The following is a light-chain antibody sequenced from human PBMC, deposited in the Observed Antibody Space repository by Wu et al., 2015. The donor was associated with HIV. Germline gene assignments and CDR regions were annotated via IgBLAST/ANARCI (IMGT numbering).Light chain of an antibody. CDR3: QQYGGSPPT. V-gene: IGKV3-20*01. J-gene: IGKJ1*01. CDR1: QSVSSRS. Sequence: EIVLTQSPGTLSLSPGERAILSCRASQSVSSRSVAWYQQKPGQAPRLLIYGASSRATGIPDRFSGSGSGTDFTLTISRLEPEDLAVFYCQQYGGSPPTFGQGTKV. CDR2: GAS.